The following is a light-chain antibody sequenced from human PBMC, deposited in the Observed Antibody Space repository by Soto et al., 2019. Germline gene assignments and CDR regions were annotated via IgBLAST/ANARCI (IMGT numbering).Light chain of an antibody. CDR2: DAS. J-gene: IGKJ4*01. CDR1: QSVSSY. CDR3: QQRSNVLT. V-gene: IGKV3-11*01. Sequence: EIVLTQSPATLSLSPGERATLSCRASQSVSSYLAWYQQKPGQAPRLLIYDASNRATGIPARFSGSGSGTDFTLTISSLEPEDFAVDYCQQRSNVLTFGGGTKVELK.